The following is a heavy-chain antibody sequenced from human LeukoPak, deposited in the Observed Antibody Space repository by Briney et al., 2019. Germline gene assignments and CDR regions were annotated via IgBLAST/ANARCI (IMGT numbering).Heavy chain of an antibody. D-gene: IGHD5-12*01. CDR2: LIGSSGST. J-gene: IGHJ4*02. CDR1: GITSTNYA. CDR3: AKGAYDYIEIGYFDS. Sequence: GGSLRLSCAASGITSTNYAMNWVRQAPGKGLEWVSVLIGSSGSTDYADSVKGRFTISRDNSKNTPFLQMNSLRAEDTAIYYCAKGAYDYIEIGYFDSWGQGTLVTVSS. V-gene: IGHV3-23*01.